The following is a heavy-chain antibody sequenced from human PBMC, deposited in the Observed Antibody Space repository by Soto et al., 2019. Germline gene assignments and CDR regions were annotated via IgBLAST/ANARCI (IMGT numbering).Heavy chain of an antibody. J-gene: IGHJ5*02. CDR2: IYHSGST. V-gene: IGHV4-30-2*01. D-gene: IGHD3-3*01. CDR3: ARLDFRINWFDP. Sequence: NPSETLSLTCAVSGGSISSGGYSWSWIRQPPGKGLEWIGYIYHSGSTYYNPSLKSRVTISVDRSKNQFSLKLSSVTAADTAVYYCARLDFRINWFDPWGQGTLVTVSS. CDR1: GGSISSGGYS.